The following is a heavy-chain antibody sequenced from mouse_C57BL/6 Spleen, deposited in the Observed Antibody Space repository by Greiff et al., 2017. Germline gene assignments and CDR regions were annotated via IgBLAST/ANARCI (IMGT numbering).Heavy chain of an antibody. CDR1: GFTFSSYA. J-gene: IGHJ2*01. CDR2: ISDGGSYT. V-gene: IGHV5-4*03. Sequence: EVKVVESGGGLVKPGGSLKLSCAASGFTFSSYAMYWVRQTPEKRLEWVATISDGGSYTYYPDTVKGRFTISRDNAKNNLYLQMSHLKSEDTAMYYCARNQTGSYYFDYWGQGTTLTVSS. CDR3: ARNQTGSYYFDY. D-gene: IGHD4-1*01.